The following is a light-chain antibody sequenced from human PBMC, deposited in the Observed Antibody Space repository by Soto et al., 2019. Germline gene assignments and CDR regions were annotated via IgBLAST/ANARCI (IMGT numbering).Light chain of an antibody. CDR3: QQYYGTPLT. Sequence: DIVMTQSPDSLAVSLGDRSTINCKSSQSLLYSSYKNNYLAWYQQKAGQPPKLLIYWASARESGVPDRFSGSGSGTDFTLTISSLQPEDAAVYFCQQYYGTPLTFGQGTKLEI. CDR2: WAS. J-gene: IGKJ2*01. V-gene: IGKV4-1*01. CDR1: QSLLYSSYKNNY.